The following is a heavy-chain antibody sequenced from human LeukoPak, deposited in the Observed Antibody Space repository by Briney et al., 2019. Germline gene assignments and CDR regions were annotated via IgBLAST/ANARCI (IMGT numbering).Heavy chain of an antibody. CDR2: ISSNGGST. D-gene: IGHD6-13*01. J-gene: IGHJ5*02. CDR1: GFTFSTYP. CDR3: AGQTYSNSWAFDP. V-gene: IGHV3-64*01. Sequence: PGGSLRLSCAASGFTFSTYPMHWVRQAPGKGLEYVSAISSNGGSTFYANSVKGRFTISRDNSKNTLYLQMGSLRPEDMAVYYCAGQTYSNSWAFDPWGQGTLLAVSS.